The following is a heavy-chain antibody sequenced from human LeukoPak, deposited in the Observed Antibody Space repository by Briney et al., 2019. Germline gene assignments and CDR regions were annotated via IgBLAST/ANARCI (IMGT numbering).Heavy chain of an antibody. CDR1: GGSFNGYY. V-gene: IGHV4-34*01. Sequence: SETLSLTCAVYGGSFNGYYWSWIRQPPGKGLEWIGEINHSGSTKYNPSLKGRVIISVDTSKNQFSLKLSSVTAADTAVYYCARATVQLERPYDYWGQGTLVTVSS. J-gene: IGHJ4*02. CDR2: INHSGST. D-gene: IGHD1-1*01. CDR3: ARATVQLERPYDY.